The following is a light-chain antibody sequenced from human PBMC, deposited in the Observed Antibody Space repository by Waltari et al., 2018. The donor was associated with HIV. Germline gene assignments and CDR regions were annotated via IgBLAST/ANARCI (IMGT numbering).Light chain of an antibody. CDR1: NSDVGRYDY. V-gene: IGLV2-14*03. CDR2: DGR. J-gene: IGLJ1*01. Sequence: QSALTQPASVSGSPGQSITISCTGTNSDVGRYDYVSWYQQYPGKAPKLIIYDGRHRPAWVSNRCAASKSGNMDTLTISGLQPDDEADYYCCSCGETSTKVFGTGTKVTV. CDR3: CSCGETSTKV.